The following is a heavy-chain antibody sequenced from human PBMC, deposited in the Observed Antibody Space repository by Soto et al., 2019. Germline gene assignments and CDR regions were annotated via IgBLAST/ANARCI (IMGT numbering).Heavy chain of an antibody. CDR3: ARGVLRTFDY. CDR1: GGSIRSGGNS. CDR2: IYYSGST. V-gene: IGHV4-31*03. J-gene: IGHJ4*02. Sequence: QVQLQESGPGLVKPSQTLSLTCTVSGGSIRSGGNSWSWTRQHSGKGLEWIGYIYYSGSTYYNPSLQSRLTISLDTSKNQFSLKLSSVTAADTAVYYCARGVLRTFDYWGQGTLVTVSS.